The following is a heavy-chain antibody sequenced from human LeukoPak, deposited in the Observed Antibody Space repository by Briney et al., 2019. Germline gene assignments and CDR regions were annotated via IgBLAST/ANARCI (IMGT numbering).Heavy chain of an antibody. CDR3: ARVSGYDWESFYDY. Sequence: PSETLSLTCTVSGGSISSYYWSWIRQPPGKGLEWIGYIYYSGSTNYNPSLKSRVTISVDTSKNQFSLKLSSVTAADTAMYYCARVSGYDWESFYDYWGQGSLVTVSS. J-gene: IGHJ4*02. CDR1: GGSISSYY. V-gene: IGHV4-59*01. CDR2: IYYSGST. D-gene: IGHD5-12*01.